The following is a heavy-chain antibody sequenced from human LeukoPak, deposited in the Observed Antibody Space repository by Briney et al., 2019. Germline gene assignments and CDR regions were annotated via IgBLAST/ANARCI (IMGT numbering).Heavy chain of an antibody. V-gene: IGHV3-23*01. J-gene: IGHJ4*02. Sequence: PGGSLRLSCVASGFTFSSYAMSWVRQAPGKGLEWVSAIGSGGKTYYADSVKCGCTISRDDSNNTVYLQVNSLRAEDTAVYHCAKEDGGRKRSLFDYWGRGTLSPSPQ. D-gene: IGHD2-15*01. CDR1: GFTFSSYA. CDR3: AKEDGGRKRSLFDY. CDR2: IGSGGKT.